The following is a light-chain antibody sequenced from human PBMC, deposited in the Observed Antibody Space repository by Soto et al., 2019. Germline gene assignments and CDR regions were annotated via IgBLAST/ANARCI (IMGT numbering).Light chain of an antibody. CDR3: QQYNNWPPT. Sequence: IVMTQSPGTLSLSPGERATLSFMASQSVSSSYLAWYQQKPGQAPRLLIYGASTRAIGIPARFSGSGSGTEFTLTISSLQSEDFAVYYCQQYNNWPPTFGQGTRLEIK. CDR2: GAS. V-gene: IGKV3-15*01. CDR1: QSVSSSY. J-gene: IGKJ5*01.